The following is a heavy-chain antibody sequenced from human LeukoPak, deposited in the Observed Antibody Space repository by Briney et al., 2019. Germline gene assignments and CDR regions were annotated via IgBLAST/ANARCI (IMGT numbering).Heavy chain of an antibody. J-gene: IGHJ4*02. CDR1: GGSISSYY. V-gene: IGHV4-59*12. CDR3: ARELASITIFGVVIYYFGY. CDR2: IYYSGST. D-gene: IGHD3-3*01. Sequence: SETLSLTCTVSGGSISSYYWSWIRQPPGKGLEWIGYIYYSGSTYYNPSLKSRVTISVDTSKNQFSLKLSSVTAADTAVYYCARELASITIFGVVIYYFGYWGQGTLVTVSS.